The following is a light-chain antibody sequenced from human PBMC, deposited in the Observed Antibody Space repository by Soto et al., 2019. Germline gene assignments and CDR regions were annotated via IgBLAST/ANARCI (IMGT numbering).Light chain of an antibody. CDR3: QQYGSSPMYT. CDR1: QSVSSSY. Sequence: EIVLTQSPGTLSLSPGERATRSCRASQSVSSSYLAWYQQKPGQAPRLHIYGASSRATGIPDRCSGSGSGTDFRVTSSRRDPEDFAVYYCQQYGSSPMYTFGKGTKLEI. CDR2: GAS. V-gene: IGKV3-20*01. J-gene: IGKJ2*01.